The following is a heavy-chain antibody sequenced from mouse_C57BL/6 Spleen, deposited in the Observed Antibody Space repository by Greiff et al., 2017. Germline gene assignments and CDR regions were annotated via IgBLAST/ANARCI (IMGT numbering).Heavy chain of an antibody. Sequence: VQLQQSGAELVKPGASVKLSCTASGFNIKDYYMHWVKQRTEQGLEWIGRIDPEDGETKYATKFQGKATITADTSSNAAYLQLSSLTSKDTAVYYCARWLLRYYYAMDYWGQGTSVTVSS. J-gene: IGHJ4*01. D-gene: IGHD1-1*01. CDR1: GFNIKDYY. V-gene: IGHV14-2*01. CDR3: ARWLLRYYYAMDY. CDR2: IDPEDGET.